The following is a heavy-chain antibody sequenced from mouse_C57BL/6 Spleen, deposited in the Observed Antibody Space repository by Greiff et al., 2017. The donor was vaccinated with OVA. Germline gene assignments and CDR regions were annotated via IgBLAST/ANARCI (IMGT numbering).Heavy chain of an antibody. D-gene: IGHD2-4*01. CDR1: GYTFTSYW. V-gene: IGHV1-59*01. CDR3: ARSRDYPYFDY. J-gene: IGHJ2*01. CDR2: IDPSDSYT. Sequence: VQLQQPGAELVRPGTSVKLSCKASGYTFTSYWMHWVKQRPGQGLEWIGVIDPSDSYTNYNQKFKGKATLTVDTSSSTAYMQLSSLTSEDSAVYYCARSRDYPYFDYWGQGTTLTVSS.